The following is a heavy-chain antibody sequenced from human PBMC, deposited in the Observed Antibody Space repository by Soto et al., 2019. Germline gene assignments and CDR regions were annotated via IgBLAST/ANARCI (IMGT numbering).Heavy chain of an antibody. V-gene: IGHV3-23*01. Sequence: GGSLRLSCAASGFTFSSYAMSWVRQAPGKGLEWVSAISGSGGSTYYADSVKGRFTISRDNSKNTLYLQMNSLRAEDTAVYYCANAYISSWYGYYYYGMDVWGQGTTVTVSS. CDR2: ISGSGGST. CDR1: GFTFSSYA. J-gene: IGHJ6*02. D-gene: IGHD6-13*01. CDR3: ANAYISSWYGYYYYGMDV.